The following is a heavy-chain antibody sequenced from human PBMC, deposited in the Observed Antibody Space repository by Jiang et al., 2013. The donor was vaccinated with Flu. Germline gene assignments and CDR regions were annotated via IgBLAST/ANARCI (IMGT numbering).Heavy chain of an antibody. CDR1: GGTFSSYA. J-gene: IGHJ6*02. D-gene: IGHD5-24*01. V-gene: IGHV1-69*06. CDR2: IIPIFGTA. CDR3: ARGVRSRDGYIYTDYYYYYYGMDV. Sequence: GAEVKKPGSSVKVSCKASGGTFSSYAISWVRQAPGQGLEWMGGIIPIFGTANYAQKFQGRVTITADKSTSTAYMELSSLRSEDTAVYYCARGVRSRDGYIYTDYYYYYYGMDVWGQGTTVTVSS.